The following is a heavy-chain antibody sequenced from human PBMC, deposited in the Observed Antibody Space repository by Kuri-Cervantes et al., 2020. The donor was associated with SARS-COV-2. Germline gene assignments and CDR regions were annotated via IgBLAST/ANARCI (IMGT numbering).Heavy chain of an antibody. CDR2: INHSGST. V-gene: IGHV4-34*01. CDR1: GGSFSGYY. CDR3: ARARIYCSSTSCRPMAFDI. Sequence: SQTLSLTCAVYGGSFSGYYWSWIRQPPGKGLEWIGEINHSGSTNYNPSLKSRVTISVDTSKNQLSLKLSSVTAADTAVYYCARARIYCSSTSCRPMAFDIWGQGTMVTVSS. J-gene: IGHJ3*02. D-gene: IGHD2-2*01.